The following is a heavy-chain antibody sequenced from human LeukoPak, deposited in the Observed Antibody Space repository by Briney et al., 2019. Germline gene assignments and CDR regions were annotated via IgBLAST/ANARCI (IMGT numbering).Heavy chain of an antibody. J-gene: IGHJ4*02. CDR3: ARAGYSSGWY. Sequence: GGSLRLSCAASGFTFSRYWMSWVRQAPGKGLEWVANIKQDGSEKYYVDSVKGRFTISRDNAKNSLYLQMNSLRAEDTAVYYCARAGYSSGWYWGEGTLVTVSS. CDR2: IKQDGSEK. V-gene: IGHV3-7*05. CDR1: GFTFSRYW. D-gene: IGHD6-19*01.